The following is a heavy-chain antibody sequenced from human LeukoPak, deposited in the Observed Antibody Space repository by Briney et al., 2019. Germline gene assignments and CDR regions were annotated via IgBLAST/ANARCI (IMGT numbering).Heavy chain of an antibody. J-gene: IGHJ4*02. CDR3: ARQGVVGATGFDV. Sequence: AETLSLTCSVSGGSISEFSYYWRWIRKPPGKGLEWIGNIYYCGSTYNNPSLQSRLLISVDTSRNQFSLKLTSLTARDTAVYYCARQGVVGATGFDVWGQGILVTVSS. CDR1: GGSISEFSYY. CDR2: IYYCGST. V-gene: IGHV4-39*01. D-gene: IGHD1-26*01.